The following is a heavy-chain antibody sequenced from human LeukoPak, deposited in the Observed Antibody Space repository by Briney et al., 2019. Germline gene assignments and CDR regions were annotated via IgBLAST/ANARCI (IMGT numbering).Heavy chain of an antibody. V-gene: IGHV4-4*07. J-gene: IGHJ4*02. CDR2: IYTSGST. Sequence: SETLSLTCTVSGGSISSYYWSWIRQPAGKGLEWIGRIYTSGSTNYNPSLKSRVTISVDTSKNQFSLKLSSVTAADTAVYYCARLYGSGSSLYFDYWGQGTLVTVSS. D-gene: IGHD3-10*01. CDR1: GGSISSYY. CDR3: ARLYGSGSSLYFDY.